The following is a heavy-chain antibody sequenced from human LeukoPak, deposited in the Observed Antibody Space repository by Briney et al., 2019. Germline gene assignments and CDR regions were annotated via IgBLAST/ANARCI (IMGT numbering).Heavy chain of an antibody. CDR1: GITFSIYT. J-gene: IGHJ4*02. CDR3: ATFLIAAVAR. D-gene: IGHD6-13*01. CDR2: ISGSGGST. Sequence: RAGGSLRLSCGASGITFSIYTMSWVRQAPGKGLEWVSAISGSGGSTYYADSVKGRFTISRDNSKNTLYLQMNSLRAEDTAVYYCATFLIAAVARWGQGILVTVSS. V-gene: IGHV3-23*01.